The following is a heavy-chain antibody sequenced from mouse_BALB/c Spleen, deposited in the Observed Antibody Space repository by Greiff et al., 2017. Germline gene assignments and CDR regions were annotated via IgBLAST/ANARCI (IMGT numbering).Heavy chain of an antibody. V-gene: IGHV5-17*02. CDR1: GFTFSSFG. Sequence: EVQLVESGGGLVQPGGSRKLSCAASGFTFSSFGMHWVRQAPEKGLEWVAYISSGSSTIYYADTVKGRFTISRDNPKNTLFLQMTSLRSEDTAMYYCGVRRAMDYWGQGTSVTVSS. CDR3: GVRRAMDY. CDR2: ISSGSSTI. J-gene: IGHJ4*01. D-gene: IGHD2-14*01.